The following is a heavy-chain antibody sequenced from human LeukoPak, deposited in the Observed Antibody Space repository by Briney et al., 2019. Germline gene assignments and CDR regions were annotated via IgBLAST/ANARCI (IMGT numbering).Heavy chain of an antibody. CDR3: TRGSIAYYYMDV. V-gene: IGHV4-59*01. CDR2: IYYSGST. J-gene: IGHJ6*03. Sequence: PSETLSLTCTVSGGSISSYYWSWLRQPPGKGLEWIGNIYYSGSTNYNPSLKSRVTISVDTSKNQFSLKLRSVPAADTAVYYCTRGSIAYYYMDVWGKGTTVTISS. CDR1: GGSISSYY. D-gene: IGHD3-22*01.